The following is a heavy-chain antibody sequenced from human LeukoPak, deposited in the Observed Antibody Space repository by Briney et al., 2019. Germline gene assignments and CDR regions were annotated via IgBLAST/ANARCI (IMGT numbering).Heavy chain of an antibody. CDR1: GFTFSSYA. CDR2: ISGSRGST. D-gene: IGHD6-6*01. J-gene: IGHJ5*02. V-gene: IGHV3-23*01. Sequence: GGSLRLSCAASGFTFSSYAMSWVRQAPGKGPEWVSAISGSRGSTYYADSVKGRFTSSRDNSKNTLYLQMNSLRAEDTAVYYCAKDRIAARDWFDPWGQGTLVTVSS. CDR3: AKDRIAARDWFDP.